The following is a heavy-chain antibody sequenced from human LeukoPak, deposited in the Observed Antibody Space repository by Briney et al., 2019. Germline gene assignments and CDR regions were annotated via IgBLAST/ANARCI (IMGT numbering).Heavy chain of an antibody. CDR1: GGSFSGYY. CDR3: ARGRYYGSGSYYTNY. CDR2: INHSGST. D-gene: IGHD3-10*01. Sequence: SETLSLTCAVYGGSFSGYYWSWIRQPPGKGLEWIGEINHSGSTNYNPSLKSRVTISVDTSKNQFSLKLSFVTAADTAVYYCARGRYYGSGSYYTNYWGQGTLVTVSS. J-gene: IGHJ4*02. V-gene: IGHV4-34*01.